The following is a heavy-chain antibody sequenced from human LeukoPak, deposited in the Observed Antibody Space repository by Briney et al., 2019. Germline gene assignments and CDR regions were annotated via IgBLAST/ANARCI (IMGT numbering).Heavy chain of an antibody. CDR2: IYYSGST. CDR3: ATTYYYDSSGYYRDY. CDR1: GGSISSYY. D-gene: IGHD3-22*01. V-gene: IGHV4-59*08. Sequence: NPSENLSLTCTVSGGSISSYYWSWIRQPPGKGLEWIGYIYYSGSTNYNPSLKSRVTISVDTSKNQFSLKLSSVTAADTAVYYCATTYYYDSSGYYRDYWGQGTLVTVSS. J-gene: IGHJ4*02.